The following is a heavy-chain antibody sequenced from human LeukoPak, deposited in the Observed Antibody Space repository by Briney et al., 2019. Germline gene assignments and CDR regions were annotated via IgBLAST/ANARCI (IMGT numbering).Heavy chain of an antibody. J-gene: IGHJ4*02. CDR2: IWYDGSNK. Sequence: GGSLRLSCAASGFTFSSYGMHWVRQAPGKGLEWVAVIWYDGSNKYYADSVKGRFTISRDNSKNTLYLQMNSLRAEDTAVYYCARDRESSYYYGSGRPAKDYWGQGTLVTVSS. CDR1: GFTFSSYG. CDR3: ARDRESSYYYGSGRPAKDY. V-gene: IGHV3-33*01. D-gene: IGHD3-10*01.